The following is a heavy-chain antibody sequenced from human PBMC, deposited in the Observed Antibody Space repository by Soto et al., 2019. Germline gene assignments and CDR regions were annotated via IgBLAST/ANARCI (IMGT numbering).Heavy chain of an antibody. D-gene: IGHD1-26*01. J-gene: IGHJ4*02. CDR1: GFTFSSYA. V-gene: IGHV3-23*01. CDR2: ISGSGGST. CDR3: ASGKSGSYDY. Sequence: EVQLLESGGRLLQPGGSLRLSCAASGFTFSSYAMSWVRQAPGKGLEWVSGISGSGGSTYYADSVKGRFTISRDNAKNSLYLQMNSLRVEDTAVYFCASGKSGSYDYWGQGTLVTVSS.